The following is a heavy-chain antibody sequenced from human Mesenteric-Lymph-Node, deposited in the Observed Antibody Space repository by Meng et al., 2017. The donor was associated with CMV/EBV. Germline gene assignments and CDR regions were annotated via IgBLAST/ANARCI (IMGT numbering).Heavy chain of an antibody. V-gene: IGHV2-5*02. CDR3: AHRPSRWGEIYYFDY. CDR1: AFSLSTSGVG. Sequence: AFSLSTSGVGVGWIRPPPGKALAWLALIYWDDDKRYSPSLKSRLTITKDTSKNQVVLTMTNMDPVDTATYYCAHRPSRWGEIYYFDYWGQGTLVTVSS. D-gene: IGHD3-16*01. CDR2: IYWDDDK. J-gene: IGHJ4*02.